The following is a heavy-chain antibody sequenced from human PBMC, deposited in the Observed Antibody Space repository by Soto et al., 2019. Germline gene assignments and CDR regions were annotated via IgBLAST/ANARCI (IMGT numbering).Heavy chain of an antibody. CDR2: INPSGGST. V-gene: IGHV1-46*01. CDR3: AKAGDFYDFVTGYYLTGHYFDY. CDR1: GYTFTSYY. J-gene: IGHJ4*02. Sequence: GASVKVSCKASGYTFTSYYMHWVRQAPGQGLEWMGIINPSGGSTSYAQKFQGRVTMTRDTSTSTVYMELNSLRAEDTAVYYCAKAGDFYDFVTGYYLTGHYFDYWGQGT. D-gene: IGHD3-9*01.